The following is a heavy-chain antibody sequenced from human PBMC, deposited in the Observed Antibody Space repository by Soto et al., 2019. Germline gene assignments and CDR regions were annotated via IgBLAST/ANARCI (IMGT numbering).Heavy chain of an antibody. CDR3: ARDAYYDFWSGYSRWSDP. D-gene: IGHD3-3*01. Sequence: PSETLSLTCAVYGGSFSGYYWSWIRQPPGKGLEWIGEINHSGSTNYNPSLKSRVTISVDTSKNQFSLKLSSVTAADTAVYYCARDAYYDFWSGYSRWSDPWGQGTLVTVSS. CDR1: GGSFSGYY. V-gene: IGHV4-34*01. CDR2: INHSGST. J-gene: IGHJ5*02.